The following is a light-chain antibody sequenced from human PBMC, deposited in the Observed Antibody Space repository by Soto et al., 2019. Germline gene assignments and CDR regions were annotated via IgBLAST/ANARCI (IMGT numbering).Light chain of an antibody. CDR3: CSYAHSNGYYV. CDR1: SSDVGTFNL. J-gene: IGLJ1*01. Sequence: QSVLTQPASVSGSPGQSITISCTGTSSDVGTFNLVSWYQHHPGKAPKLMISEVTKRPSGISDRFSGSKFDNTASLTISGLQAEDEADYYCCSYAHSNGYYVFGTGTKVTVL. CDR2: EVT. V-gene: IGLV2-23*02.